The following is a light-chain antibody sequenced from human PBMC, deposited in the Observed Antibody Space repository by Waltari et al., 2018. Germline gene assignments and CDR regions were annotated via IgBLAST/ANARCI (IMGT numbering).Light chain of an antibody. CDR1: SGHSSTI. CDR3: ETGGHGTWV. J-gene: IGLJ3*02. Sequence: QLVLTQSPSASAPLRASVQLTCTLSSGHSSTIIAWLQQQPGKGPRYLMQVNSDGSHRKGDEIPDRFSGSSLQSEDEADYYCETGGHGTWVFGGGTKLTVL. CDR2: VNSDGSH. V-gene: IGLV4-69*01.